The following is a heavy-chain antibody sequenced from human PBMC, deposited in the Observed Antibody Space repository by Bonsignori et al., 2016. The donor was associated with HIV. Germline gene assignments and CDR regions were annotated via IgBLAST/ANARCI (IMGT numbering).Heavy chain of an antibody. J-gene: IGHJ4*02. CDR3: ARRRSYDYFDY. CDR2: INHSGST. Sequence: RQAPGKGLEWIGEINHSGSTNYNPSLKSRVTISVDTSKNQFSLKLSSVTAADTAVYYCARRRSYDYFDYWGQGTLVTVSS. D-gene: IGHD3-10*01. V-gene: IGHV4-34*01.